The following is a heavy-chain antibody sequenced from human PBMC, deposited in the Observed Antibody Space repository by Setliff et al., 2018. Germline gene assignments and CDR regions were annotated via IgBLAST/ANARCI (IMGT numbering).Heavy chain of an antibody. CDR3: ARASRFATIVWKGDYYMDV. D-gene: IGHD3-16*02. V-gene: IGHV7-4-1*02. CDR2: INTNTGNP. J-gene: IGHJ6*03. Sequence: WASVKVSCKASGYSFSTYAMSWTRQAPGQGLEWMGWINTNTGNPSYAQGFTGRFVFSLDTSVSTAYLQISSLKPEDTAMYYCARASRFATIVWKGDYYMDVWGKGTTVTVSS. CDR1: GYSFSTYA.